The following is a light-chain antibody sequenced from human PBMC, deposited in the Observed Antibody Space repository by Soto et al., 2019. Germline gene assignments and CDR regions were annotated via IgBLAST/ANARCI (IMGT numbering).Light chain of an antibody. Sequence: QSVLTQPPSVSAAPGQRVTISCSGSSSNIGNNYVSWYQQFPGTAPKFLIYDSNKRPSGIPDRFSGSKSGTSATLGITGLRTGDEADYYCGTWDSSLGSFVFGTGTKVTVL. J-gene: IGLJ1*01. V-gene: IGLV1-51*01. CDR2: DSN. CDR3: GTWDSSLGSFV. CDR1: SSNIGNNY.